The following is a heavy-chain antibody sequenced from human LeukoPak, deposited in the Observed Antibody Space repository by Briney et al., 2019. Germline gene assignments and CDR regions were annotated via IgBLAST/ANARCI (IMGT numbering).Heavy chain of an antibody. CDR3: ARHDYGDYDDFDY. J-gene: IGHJ4*02. CDR2: IYYSGST. D-gene: IGHD4-17*01. V-gene: IGHV4-39*01. Sequence: PSGTLSLTCTVSGGSISSSSYYWGWIRQPPGKGLEWIGSIYYSGSTYYNPSLKSRVTISVDTSKNQFSLKLSSVTAADTAVYYCARHDYGDYDDFDYWGQGTLVTVSS. CDR1: GGSISSSSYY.